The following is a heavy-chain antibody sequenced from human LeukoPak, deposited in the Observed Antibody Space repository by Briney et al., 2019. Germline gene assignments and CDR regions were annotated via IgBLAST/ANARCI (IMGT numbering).Heavy chain of an antibody. D-gene: IGHD6-13*01. CDR2: INPNSGGT. J-gene: IGHJ4*02. Sequence: ASVKVSCKASGYAFTGYYMHWVRQAPGQGLEWMGWINPNSGGTNYAQKFQGRVTMTRDTSISTAYMELSRLRSDDTAVYYCARDTQMGYSSSSVHWGQGTLVTVSS. V-gene: IGHV1-2*02. CDR1: GYAFTGYY. CDR3: ARDTQMGYSSSSVH.